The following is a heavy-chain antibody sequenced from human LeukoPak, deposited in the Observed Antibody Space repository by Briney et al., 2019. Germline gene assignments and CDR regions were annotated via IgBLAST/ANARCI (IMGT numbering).Heavy chain of an antibody. CDR1: GGSISSSSYY. V-gene: IGHV4-39*01. Sequence: SETLSLTCSVSGGSISSSSYYWGWIRQPPGMGLVWFGTIYYSGSTYYNPSLKSRVTISVDTSKNLFSLKLSSVTAADTAVYYCARHRIAAADDAFEIWGQGTMVTVSS. J-gene: IGHJ3*02. CDR3: ARHRIAAADDAFEI. D-gene: IGHD6-13*01. CDR2: IYYSGST.